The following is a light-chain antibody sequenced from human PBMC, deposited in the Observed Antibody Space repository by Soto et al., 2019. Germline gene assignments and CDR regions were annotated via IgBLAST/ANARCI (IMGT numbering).Light chain of an antibody. V-gene: IGKV1-9*01. Sequence: DIQLTQSPSFLSASVGDRVTVSCRASQDISTSLAWFQQKAGKVPQLLVYPASTLQDGVPSRFSGSGSGTYFTLTINNLQAEDFATYYCQHLRDYPFSVGQGTKVDTK. CDR1: QDISTS. J-gene: IGKJ2*03. CDR2: PAS. CDR3: QHLRDYPFS.